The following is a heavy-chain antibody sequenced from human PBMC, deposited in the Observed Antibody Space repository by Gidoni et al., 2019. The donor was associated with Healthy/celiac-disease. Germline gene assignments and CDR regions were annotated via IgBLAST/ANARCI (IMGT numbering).Heavy chain of an antibody. CDR1: GFTFSSYS. J-gene: IGHJ4*02. CDR2: ISSSSSTI. V-gene: IGHV3-48*02. Sequence: EVQLVESGGGLVQPGGSLRLSCAASGFTFSSYSMNWVRQAPGKGLEWVSYISSSSSTIYYADSVKGRFTISRDNAKNSLYLQMNSLRDEDTAVYYCARDSITYYYDSSGYLYFDYWGQGTLVTVSS. CDR3: ARDSITYYYDSSGYLYFDY. D-gene: IGHD3-22*01.